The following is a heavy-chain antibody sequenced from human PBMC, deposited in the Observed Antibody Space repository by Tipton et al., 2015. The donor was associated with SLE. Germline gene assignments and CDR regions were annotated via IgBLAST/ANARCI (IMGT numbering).Heavy chain of an antibody. CDR1: GFTFSSYA. CDR2: IKQDGSEK. CDR3: AKGDLVGATGY. D-gene: IGHD1-26*01. V-gene: IGHV3-7*03. Sequence: GSLRLSCAASGFTFSSYAMHWVRQAPGKGLEWVANIKQDGSEKYYVDSVKGRFTISRDNSKNSLYLQMNSLRAEDTALYYCAKGDLVGATGYWGQGTLVTVSS. J-gene: IGHJ4*02.